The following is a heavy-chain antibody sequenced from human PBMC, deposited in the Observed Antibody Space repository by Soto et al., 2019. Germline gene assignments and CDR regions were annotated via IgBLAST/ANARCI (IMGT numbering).Heavy chain of an antibody. CDR1: GGSISSGDYY. D-gene: IGHD6-6*01. V-gene: IGHV4-30-4*01. J-gene: IGHJ4*02. CDR2: IYYSGST. CDR3: ARRSKQLVRLDY. Sequence: QVQLQESGPGLVKPSQTLSLTCTVSGGSISSGDYYWSWIRQPPGKGLEWLEYIYYSGSTYYNPSLKSRVTVSVDTSKNQFSLKLSSVTAADTAVYYCARRSKQLVRLDYWGQGTLVTVSS.